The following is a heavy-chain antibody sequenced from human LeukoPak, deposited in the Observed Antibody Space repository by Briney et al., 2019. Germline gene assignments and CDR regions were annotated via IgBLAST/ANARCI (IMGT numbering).Heavy chain of an antibody. Sequence: GGSLRLSCAASGFTFSSYAMHWVRQAPGKGLEWVAVISYDGSNKYYADSVKGRFTISRDNSKNTLYLQMNSLRAEDTAVYYCARDLEDSLDYWGQGTLVTVSS. V-gene: IGHV3-30-3*01. J-gene: IGHJ4*02. CDR1: GFTFSSYA. D-gene: IGHD1-1*01. CDR2: ISYDGSNK. CDR3: ARDLEDSLDY.